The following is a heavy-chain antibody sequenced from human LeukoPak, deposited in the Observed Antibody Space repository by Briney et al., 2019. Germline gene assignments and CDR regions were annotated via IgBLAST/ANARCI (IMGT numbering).Heavy chain of an antibody. CDR2: IIPIFGTA. J-gene: IGHJ4*02. CDR3: ARDRKSPYSSSSAGRGGFDY. D-gene: IGHD6-6*01. Sequence: SVKVSCKASGGTFSSYAISWVRQAPGQGLEWMGRIIPIFGTANYAQKFQGRVTITTDESTSTAYMELSNLRSEDTAVYYCARDRKSPYSSSSAGRGGFDYWGQGTLVTVSS. CDR1: GGTFSSYA. V-gene: IGHV1-69*05.